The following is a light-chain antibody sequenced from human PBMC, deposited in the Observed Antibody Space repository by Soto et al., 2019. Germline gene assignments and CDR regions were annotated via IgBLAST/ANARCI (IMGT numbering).Light chain of an antibody. V-gene: IGKV1-5*03. Sequence: DIQMTQSPSTLSATVGDRVTITCRASQDISSWLAWYQQKPGKVPNLLIYKASSLQSGVPSRFSGTGYGTEFTLTISSLQPDDFATYYCQQYNGHPLTFGGGTKVEIK. CDR3: QQYNGHPLT. CDR1: QDISSW. CDR2: KAS. J-gene: IGKJ4*01.